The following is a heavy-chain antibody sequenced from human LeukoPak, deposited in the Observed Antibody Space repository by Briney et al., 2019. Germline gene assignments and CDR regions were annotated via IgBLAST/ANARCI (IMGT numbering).Heavy chain of an antibody. D-gene: IGHD1-26*01. CDR2: IYHSGST. CDR3: ARKIGSSGAFDI. Sequence: GSLRLSCAGSGFTFSSHGMNWVRQPPGKGLEWIGEIYHSGSTNYNPSLRSRITISVDKSKDQFSLRLSSVTAADTAVYYCARKIGSSGAFDIWGQGTMVTVSS. CDR1: GFTFSSHG. V-gene: IGHV4-4*02. J-gene: IGHJ3*02.